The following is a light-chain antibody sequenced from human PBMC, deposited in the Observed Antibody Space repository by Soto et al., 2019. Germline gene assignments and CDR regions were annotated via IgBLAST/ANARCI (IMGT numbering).Light chain of an antibody. Sequence: QSALTQPASVSGSPGQSSTISCTGTSSDFNAYNFVSWYQQHPGRAPKLMIYDVSHRPSGVSDRFSGSKSGNTASLTISGLQPEDEADYYCSSYTTSTTLVVFGGRTKLTVL. CDR2: DVS. CDR1: SSDFNAYNF. J-gene: IGLJ2*01. CDR3: SSYTTSTTLVV. V-gene: IGLV2-14*03.